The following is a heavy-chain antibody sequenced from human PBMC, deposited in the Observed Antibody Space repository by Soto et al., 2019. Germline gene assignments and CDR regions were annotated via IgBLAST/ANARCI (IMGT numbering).Heavy chain of an antibody. CDR3: ARENNWNGRWFDP. V-gene: IGHV3-21*04. Sequence: GGSLRLSCAASGFTFSSYSMNWVRQAPGKGLEWVSSISSSSSYIYYADSVKGRFTISRDNAKNSLYLQMNSLRAEDTAVYYCARENNWNGRWFDPWGQGTLVTVSS. CDR2: ISSSSSYI. J-gene: IGHJ5*02. CDR1: GFTFSSYS. D-gene: IGHD1-1*01.